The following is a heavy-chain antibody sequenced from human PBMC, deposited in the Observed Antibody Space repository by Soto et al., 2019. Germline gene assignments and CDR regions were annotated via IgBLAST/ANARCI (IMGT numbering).Heavy chain of an antibody. CDR3: AMVNIKNNYDVWSGYLADYYYYMDV. CDR1: GFTFSSYS. CDR2: ISSSSSYI. V-gene: IGHV3-21*01. D-gene: IGHD3-3*01. Sequence: EVQLVESGGGLVKPGGSLRLSCAASGFTFSSYSMNWVRQAPGKGLEWVSSISSSSSYIYYADSVKGRFTISRDNAKNSLYLQMNSLRAEDTAVYYCAMVNIKNNYDVWSGYLADYYYYMDVWGKGTMVTVSS. J-gene: IGHJ6*03.